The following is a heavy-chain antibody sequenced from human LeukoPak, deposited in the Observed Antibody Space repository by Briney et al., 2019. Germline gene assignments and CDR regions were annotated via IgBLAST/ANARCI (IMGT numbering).Heavy chain of an antibody. V-gene: IGHV3-74*01. D-gene: IGHD2-15*01. CDR3: VSSYCSGGSCYSASGY. Sequence: GGSLRLSCAASGFTFSSYWMHWVRQAPGKGLVGGSRINNDGSSTSYADSVKGRFTISRDNAKNTLYLQMNSLRAEDTAVYYCVSSYCSGGSCYSASGYWGQGTLVTVSS. CDR2: INNDGSST. J-gene: IGHJ4*02. CDR1: GFTFSSYW.